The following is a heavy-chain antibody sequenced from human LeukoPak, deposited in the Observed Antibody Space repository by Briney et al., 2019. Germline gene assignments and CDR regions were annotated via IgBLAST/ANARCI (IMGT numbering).Heavy chain of an antibody. D-gene: IGHD1-26*01. J-gene: IGHJ4*02. V-gene: IGHV3-30-3*01. CDR1: GFTFSSYA. CDR2: ISYDGSNK. CDR3: AKDGSSGSYYYSY. Sequence: GGSPRLSCAAAGFTFSSYAMHWVRQAPGKGLEWVAVISYDGSNKYYADSVKGRFTISRDNSKNTLYLQMNSLRAEDTAVYYCAKDGSSGSYYYSYWGQGTLVTVSS.